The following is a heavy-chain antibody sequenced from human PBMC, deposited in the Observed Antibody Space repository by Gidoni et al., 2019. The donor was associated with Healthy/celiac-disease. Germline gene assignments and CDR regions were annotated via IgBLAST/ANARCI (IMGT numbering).Heavy chain of an antibody. CDR1: GFTFSSYW. J-gene: IGHJ4*02. CDR2: IKQDGSEK. D-gene: IGHD2-2*02. V-gene: IGHV3-7*03. CDR3: ARVGYCSSTSCYMYYFDY. Sequence: EVQLVESGGGLVQPGGSLRRSCAASGFTFSSYWMSWVRQAPGKGLEWVANIKQDGSEKYYVDSVKGRFTISRDNAKNSLYLQMNSLRAEDTAVYYCARVGYCSSTSCYMYYFDYWGQGTLVTVSS.